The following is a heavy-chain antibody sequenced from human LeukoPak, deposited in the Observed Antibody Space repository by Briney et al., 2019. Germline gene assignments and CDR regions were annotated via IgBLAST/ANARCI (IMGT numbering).Heavy chain of an antibody. J-gene: IGHJ3*02. CDR1: GYTFTSYG. D-gene: IGHD3-22*01. V-gene: IGHV1-18*01. CDR3: ARDLQYYDSSGYYFDAFDI. Sequence: ASVKVCCKASGYTFTSYGISWVRQAPGQGLEWMGWISAYNGNTNYAQKLQGRVTMTTDTSTSTAYMELRSLRSDDTAVYYCARDLQYYDSSGYYFDAFDIWGQGTMVTVSS. CDR2: ISAYNGNT.